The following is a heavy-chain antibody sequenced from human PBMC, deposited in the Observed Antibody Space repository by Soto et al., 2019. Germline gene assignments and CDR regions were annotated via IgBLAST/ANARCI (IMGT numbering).Heavy chain of an antibody. V-gene: IGHV3-30*18. J-gene: IGHJ4*02. CDR3: AKDHAHYYGSVSYDSYPDY. Sequence: QVQLVASGGGVVQPWRSLRLSCAASGFTFSSYGMHWVRQAPGKGLEWGAVISYDGSNKYYADSVKGRFTISRDNSKNTLYLQMNSLRAEDTAVYYCAKDHAHYYGSVSYDSYPDYWCQGTLVTVSS. D-gene: IGHD3-10*01. CDR1: GFTFSSYG. CDR2: ISYDGSNK.